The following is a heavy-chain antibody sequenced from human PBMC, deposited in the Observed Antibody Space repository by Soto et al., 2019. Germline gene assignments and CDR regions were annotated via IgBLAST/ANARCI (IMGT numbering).Heavy chain of an antibody. D-gene: IGHD1-26*01. Sequence: GGSLRLSCAASGFTFSRYTMHWVRQAPGKGLEWVAIISYDGSNKFYADSVKGRFTISRDNSKNTLYVQMNSPRAEDTAVFYCAKSGGSYFGPFDSWGQGTLVTVSS. J-gene: IGHJ4*02. CDR1: GFTFSRYT. CDR3: AKSGGSYFGPFDS. V-gene: IGHV3-30-3*02. CDR2: ISYDGSNK.